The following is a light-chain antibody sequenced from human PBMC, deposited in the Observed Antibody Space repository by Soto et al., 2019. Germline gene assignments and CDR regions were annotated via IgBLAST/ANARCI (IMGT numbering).Light chain of an antibody. J-gene: IGKJ5*01. V-gene: IGKV1-33*01. CDR2: DAP. CDR3: QQYTNVPPNT. Sequence: DIQMTQSPSSLSASVGDRVTITCQASQDIRKCLNWYEQKPGKAPKLLIYDAPNLERGVPSRFSGSGSGTDFTFTISSLQPEDIATYYCQQYTNVPPNTFGQGTRLVIK. CDR1: QDIRKC.